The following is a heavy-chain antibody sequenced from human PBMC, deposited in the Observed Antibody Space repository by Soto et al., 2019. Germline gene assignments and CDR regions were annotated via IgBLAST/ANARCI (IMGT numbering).Heavy chain of an antibody. V-gene: IGHV4-59*01. Sequence: SETLSLTCTVSGCSISSYYWSWIRQPPGKGLEWIGYIYYSGSTNYNPSLKSRVTISVDTSKNQFSLKLSSVTAADTAVYYCARLNYDSSHWGQGTLVTVSS. J-gene: IGHJ4*02. CDR2: IYYSGST. CDR3: ARLNYDSSH. CDR1: GCSISSYY. D-gene: IGHD3-22*01.